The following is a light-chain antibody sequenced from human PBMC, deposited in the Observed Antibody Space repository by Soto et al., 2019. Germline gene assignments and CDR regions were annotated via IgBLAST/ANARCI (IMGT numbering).Light chain of an antibody. V-gene: IGKV3-20*01. J-gene: IGKJ2*01. CDR2: GAS. CDR1: QSVSSSY. Sequence: EIVLTQSPGTLSLSPGESATLSCRASQSVSSSYLSWYQQTPGQAPRLLIYGASSRATGIPDRFSGSGSGTDFTLTIIRLEPEDFAVYYCQQYGSSPGTFGQGTKLEIK. CDR3: QQYGSSPGT.